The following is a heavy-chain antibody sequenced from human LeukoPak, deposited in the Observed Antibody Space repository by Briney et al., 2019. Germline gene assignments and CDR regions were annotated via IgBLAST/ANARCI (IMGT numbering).Heavy chain of an antibody. V-gene: IGHV3-9*01. CDR2: ISWNSGSI. D-gene: IGHD2-2*01. J-gene: IGHJ4*02. CDR3: AKDIRAVVPAALDY. Sequence: PGRSLRLSCAASGFTFDDYAMHWVRQAPGKGLEGVSGISWNSGSIGYADSVKGRFTISRDNAKNSLYLQMNSLRAEDTALYYCAKDIRAVVPAALDYWGQGTLVTVSS. CDR1: GFTFDDYA.